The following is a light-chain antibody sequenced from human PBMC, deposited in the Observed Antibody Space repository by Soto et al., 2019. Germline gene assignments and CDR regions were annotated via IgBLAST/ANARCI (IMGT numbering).Light chain of an antibody. J-gene: IGLJ1*01. CDR1: SSDVGGYNY. CDR3: SSYTSSSTPYV. CDR2: DVS. Sequence: SVLTQPASVSWTPGQSITISCTGTSSDVGGYNYVSWYQQHPGKAPKLMIYDVSNRPSGVSNRFSGSKSGNTASLTISGLQAEDEADYYCSSYTSSSTPYVFGTGTRSPS. V-gene: IGLV2-14*01.